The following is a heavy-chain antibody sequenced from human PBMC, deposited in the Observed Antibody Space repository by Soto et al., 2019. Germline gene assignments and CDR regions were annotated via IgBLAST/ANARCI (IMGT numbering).Heavy chain of an antibody. J-gene: IGHJ4*02. CDR1: GGSISSYY. V-gene: IGHV4-59*08. CDR2: SYYSGST. CDR3: ARRWGDYFDY. Sequence: QVQLQESGPGLVKPSETLSLTCTVSGGSISSYYWSWIRQPPGKGLEWIGYSYYSGSTNYNPSLKSRVTISVDTSKNQFSLKLSSVTAADTAVYYCARRWGDYFDYWGQGTLVTVSS. D-gene: IGHD3-16*01.